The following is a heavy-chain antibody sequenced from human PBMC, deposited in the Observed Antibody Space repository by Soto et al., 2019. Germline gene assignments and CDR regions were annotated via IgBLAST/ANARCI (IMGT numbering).Heavy chain of an antibody. CDR1: GGTFSSYA. D-gene: IGHD2-2*01. V-gene: IGHV1-69*13. J-gene: IGHJ6*02. CDR2: IIPIFGTA. Sequence: SLKVSCKASGGTFSSYAISWVRQAPGKGLEWMGGIIPIFGTANYAQKFQGRVTITADESTSTAYMELSSLRSEDTAVYYCARDGSSDIVVVPAAQSYYGMDVWGQGTTVTVSS. CDR3: ARDGSSDIVVVPAAQSYYGMDV.